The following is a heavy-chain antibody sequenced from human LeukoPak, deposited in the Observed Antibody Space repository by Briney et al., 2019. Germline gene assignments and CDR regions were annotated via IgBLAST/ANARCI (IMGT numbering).Heavy chain of an antibody. CDR2: VHNSGST. D-gene: IGHD6-6*01. J-gene: IGHJ4*02. Sequence: YPSETLSLTCIVSGGSITTSDNYWGWIRQPPGKGLEWIGAVHNSGSTYYNPSLKSRVTMSIDTSKNQFSLKLSSVTAADTAVYYCAREAYSSSSRYYFDYWGQGTLVTVSS. CDR1: GGSITTSDNY. V-gene: IGHV4-39*07. CDR3: AREAYSSSSRYYFDY.